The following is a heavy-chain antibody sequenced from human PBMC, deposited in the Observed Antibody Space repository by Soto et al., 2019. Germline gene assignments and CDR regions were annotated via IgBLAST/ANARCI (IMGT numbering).Heavy chain of an antibody. CDR3: AKGRGGSGSLTPRVDF. CDR1: GFTFHNYA. J-gene: IGHJ4*02. CDR2: ISGGGDTR. D-gene: IGHD3-10*01. Sequence: EVQLLESGGGLVQPGGSLRLSCAASGFTFHNYAMTWVRQAPGKGLEWVSAISGGGDTRSYAASVKGRFTVSRDGSKNTLYVQMSSLRAEDTALYYCAKGRGGSGSLTPRVDFWGQGTLVTVSS. V-gene: IGHV3-23*01.